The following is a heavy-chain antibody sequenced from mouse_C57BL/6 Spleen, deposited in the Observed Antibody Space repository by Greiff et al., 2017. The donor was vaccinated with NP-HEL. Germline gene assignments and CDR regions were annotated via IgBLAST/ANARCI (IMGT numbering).Heavy chain of an antibody. Sequence: EVKLQESGGGLVQPGGSMKLSCAASGFTFSDAWMDWVRQSPEKGLEWVAEIRNKANNHATYYAESVKGRFTISRDDSKSSVYLQMNSLRAEDTGIYYCTRVFITTVAYAMDYWGQGTSVTVSS. CDR3: TRVFITTVAYAMDY. CDR1: GFTFSDAW. J-gene: IGHJ4*01. D-gene: IGHD1-1*01. V-gene: IGHV6-6*01. CDR2: IRNKANNHAT.